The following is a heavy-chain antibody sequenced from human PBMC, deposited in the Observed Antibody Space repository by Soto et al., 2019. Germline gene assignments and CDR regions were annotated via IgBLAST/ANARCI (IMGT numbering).Heavy chain of an antibody. CDR1: GVSVNSGTYY. J-gene: IGHJ5*01. CDR2: MYHSGSS. D-gene: IGHD6-13*01. CDR3: ATDTSWYVDS. V-gene: IGHV4-31*01. Sequence: QVQLQESGPGLVRPSQTLSLSCNVSGVSVNSGTYYWTWIRQHPGTGLEWIGNMYHSGSSKYNPSLKSQVTISVDPSNNQFSLKLSSVTSADTAIYYSATDTSWYVDSWGQGTLVTVSS.